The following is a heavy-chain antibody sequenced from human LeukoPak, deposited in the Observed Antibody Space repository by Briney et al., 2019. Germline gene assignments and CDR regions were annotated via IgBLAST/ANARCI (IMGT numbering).Heavy chain of an antibody. CDR3: AREIRIWFGELLSLFDP. Sequence: PSETLSLTCTVSGGSISSSSYYWGWIRQPPGKGLEWIGSIYYSGSTYYNPSLKSRVTISVDTSKNQFSLKLSSVTAADTAVYYCAREIRIWFGELLSLFDPWGQGTLVTVSS. D-gene: IGHD3-10*01. J-gene: IGHJ5*02. CDR2: IYYSGST. CDR1: GGSISSSSYY. V-gene: IGHV4-39*07.